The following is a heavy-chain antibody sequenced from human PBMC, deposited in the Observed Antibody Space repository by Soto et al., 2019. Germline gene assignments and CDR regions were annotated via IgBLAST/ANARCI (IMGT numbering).Heavy chain of an antibody. CDR3: ARAPLEESNAKGGGEAGHFYYYGMDV. Sequence: PSLTGTLSGGSVSHGRYYRNWLRQPPGKGLAWIGYIYYSGRTNYNPSLKSRVTISVDTSKIQFSREPSSVTAADAAVYVCARAPLEESNAKGGGEAGHFYYYGMDVWGQGTTVTVSS. V-gene: IGHV4-61*01. CDR2: IYYSGRT. D-gene: IGHD3-16*01. CDR1: GGSVSHGRYY. J-gene: IGHJ6*02.